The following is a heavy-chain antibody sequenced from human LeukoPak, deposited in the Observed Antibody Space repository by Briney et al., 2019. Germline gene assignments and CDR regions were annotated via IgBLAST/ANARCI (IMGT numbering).Heavy chain of an antibody. V-gene: IGHV1-18*01. D-gene: IGHD2-2*01. J-gene: IGHJ4*02. Sequence: ASVKVSCKASGYTFTSYGISWVRQAPGQGLEWMGWISAYNGNTNYAQKLQGRVTMTTDTSTSTAYMELRSLRSDDTAVYYCARRSGAVVPAAQTRGYYFDYWGQGTLVTVSS. CDR2: ISAYNGNT. CDR3: ARRSGAVVPAAQTRGYYFDY. CDR1: GYTFTSYG.